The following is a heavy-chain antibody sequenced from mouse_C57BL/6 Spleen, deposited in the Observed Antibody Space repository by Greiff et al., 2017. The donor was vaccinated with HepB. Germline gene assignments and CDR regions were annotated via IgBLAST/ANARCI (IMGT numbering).Heavy chain of an antibody. CDR1: GYTFTSYW. D-gene: IGHD4-1*01. CDR3: ARSIFNWDYFDY. Sequence: QVQLQQSGAELVRPGSSVKLSCKASGYTFTSYWMDWVKQRPGQGLEWIGNIYPSDSETHYNQKFKDKATLTVDKSSSTAYMQLSSLTSEDSAVYYCARSIFNWDYFDYWGQGTTLTVSS. V-gene: IGHV1-61*01. J-gene: IGHJ2*01. CDR2: IYPSDSET.